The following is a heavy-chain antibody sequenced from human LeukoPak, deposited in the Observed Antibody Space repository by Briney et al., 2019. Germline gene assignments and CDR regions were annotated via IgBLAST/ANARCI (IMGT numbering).Heavy chain of an antibody. CDR1: VYTFTSYA. Sequence: ASVTVSCKASVYTFTSYALTWVRQAPGQGPEWMGWIGPYNGNANYAQKLQGRVTMTTDTSTNTAYMELRGLRSDDTAVYYCARDLYYYDGSGYSPYFDYWGQGTLVTVSS. D-gene: IGHD3-22*01. V-gene: IGHV1-18*01. J-gene: IGHJ4*02. CDR2: IGPYNGNA. CDR3: ARDLYYYDGSGYSPYFDY.